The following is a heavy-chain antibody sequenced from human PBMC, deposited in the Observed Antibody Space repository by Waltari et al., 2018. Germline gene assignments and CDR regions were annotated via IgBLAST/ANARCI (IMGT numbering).Heavy chain of an antibody. CDR3: AGFKQQYSSGGYVDY. V-gene: IGHV4-34*01. J-gene: IGHJ4*02. CDR2: INHSGST. Sequence: QVQLQQWGAGLLKPSETLSLTCAVYGGSFSGYYWSWIRQPPGKGLGWIGEINHSGSTNYNLSLKSRVTISVDTSKNQFYLKLSSVTAADTAVYYCAGFKQQYSSGGYVDYWGQGTLVTVSS. CDR1: GGSFSGYY. D-gene: IGHD6-19*01.